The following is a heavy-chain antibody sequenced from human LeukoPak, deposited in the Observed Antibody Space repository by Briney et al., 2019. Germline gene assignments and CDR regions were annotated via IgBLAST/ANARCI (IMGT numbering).Heavy chain of an antibody. D-gene: IGHD3-16*01. CDR1: GGSFSGYY. CDR2: INHSGST. J-gene: IGHJ4*02. V-gene: IGHV4-34*01. Sequence: PSETLSLTCAVYGGSFSGYYWSWIRQPPGKGLEWIGEINHSGSTNYNPSLKSRVTISVDTSKNQFSLKLSSVTAADTAVYYCATFAGWLIPFDYWGPGALVAVSS. CDR3: ATFAGWLIPFDY.